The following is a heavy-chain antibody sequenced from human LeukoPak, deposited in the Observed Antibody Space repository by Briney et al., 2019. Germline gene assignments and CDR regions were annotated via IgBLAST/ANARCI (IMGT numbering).Heavy chain of an antibody. CDR1: GGTFSSYA. J-gene: IGHJ4*02. CDR3: ARVMGTKRGYSGYDY. CDR2: IIPIFGTA. D-gene: IGHD5-12*01. Sequence: ASVKVSCKASGGTFSSYAISWVRQAPGQGLEWMGGIIPIFGTANYAQKFQGRVTLTRDMSTTTVFLELSSLRSEDTAVYYCARVMGTKRGYSGYDYWGQGTLVTVSS. V-gene: IGHV1-69*05.